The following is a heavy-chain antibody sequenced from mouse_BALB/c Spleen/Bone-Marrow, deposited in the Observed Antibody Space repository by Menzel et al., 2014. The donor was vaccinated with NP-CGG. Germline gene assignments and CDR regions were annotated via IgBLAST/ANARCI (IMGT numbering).Heavy chain of an antibody. CDR2: NYPGSGST. Sequence: LKDSGFELVRPGASVKLSCKASGYTFTSYWMHWVKQRPGQGLEWIGNNYPGSGSTNYDEKFKSKATLTVDTSSSTAYMQLSSLTSEDSAVYFCTREDRDWYFDVWGAGTTVTVSS. CDR3: TREDRDWYFDV. CDR1: GYTFTSYW. J-gene: IGHJ1*01. V-gene: IGHV1S22*01.